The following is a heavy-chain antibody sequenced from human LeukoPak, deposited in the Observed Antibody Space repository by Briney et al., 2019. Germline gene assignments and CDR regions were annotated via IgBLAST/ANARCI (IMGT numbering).Heavy chain of an antibody. D-gene: IGHD2-15*01. CDR2: SSWDGGSA. CDR1: GFTFEDYT. CDR3: AGSGGSRYYFDY. J-gene: IGHJ4*02. Sequence: GGSLRLSCAASGFTFEDYTMHWVRQAPGKGLEWVSLSSWDGGSAYYADSVKGRFTISRDNSKNSLYLQMNSLRTEDTALYYCAGSGGSRYYFDYWGQGILVTVSS. V-gene: IGHV3-43*01.